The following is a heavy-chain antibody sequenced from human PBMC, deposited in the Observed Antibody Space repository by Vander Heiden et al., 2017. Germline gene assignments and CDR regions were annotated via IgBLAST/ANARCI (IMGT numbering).Heavy chain of an antibody. D-gene: IGHD2-15*01. J-gene: IGHJ4*02. CDR1: GGSFSGYY. Sequence: QVQLQQWGAGLLKPSETLSLTCAVYGGSFSGYYWSWIRQPQGKGLEWIGEINHSGSTNYNPSLKSRVTISVDTSKNQFSLKLSSVTAADTAVYYCARGRGDRILGVVVVAATPFDYWGQGTLVTVSS. V-gene: IGHV4-34*01. CDR3: ARGRGDRILGVVVVAATPFDY. CDR2: INHSGST.